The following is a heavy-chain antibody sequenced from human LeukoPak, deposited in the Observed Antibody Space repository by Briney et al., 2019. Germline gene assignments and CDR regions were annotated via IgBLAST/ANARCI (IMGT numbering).Heavy chain of an antibody. J-gene: IGHJ4*02. D-gene: IGHD6-19*01. CDR1: GFTFNSYR. Sequence: GGSLRLSCAASGFTFNSYRMNWVRQAPGKGLEWVSSISSSSSYIYYADSVKDRFTISRDNAKNSLCLQMNSLRAKDTAVYYCARVNEAVAGTDYWGQGTLVTVSS. CDR3: ARVNEAVAGTDY. CDR2: ISSSSSYI. V-gene: IGHV3-21*01.